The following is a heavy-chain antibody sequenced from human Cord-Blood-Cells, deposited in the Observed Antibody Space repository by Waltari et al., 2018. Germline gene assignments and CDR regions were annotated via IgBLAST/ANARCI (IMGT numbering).Heavy chain of an antibody. V-gene: IGHV4-4*02. CDR3: ARSGCSGGSCYSGWFDY. CDR2: IYHSGST. CDR1: GGSISSSNG. D-gene: IGHD2-15*01. J-gene: IGHJ4*02. Sequence: QVQLQESGPGLVKPSRTLSLTGAVSGGSISSSNGWSWVRQPPGKGLEWIGEIYHSGSTNYNPSLKSRVTISVDKSKHQFSLNLSSVTAADTAVYYCARSGCSGGSCYSGWFDYWGQGTLVTVSS.